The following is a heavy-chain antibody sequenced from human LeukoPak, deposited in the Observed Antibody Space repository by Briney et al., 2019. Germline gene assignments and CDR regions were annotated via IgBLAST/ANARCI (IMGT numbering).Heavy chain of an antibody. CDR3: ARGPMVRGVYYFDP. J-gene: IGHJ5*02. D-gene: IGHD3-10*01. V-gene: IGHV4-31*03. CDR1: GGSISSGGYY. CDR2: IYYSGST. Sequence: SETLSLTCTVSGGSISSGGYYWSWIRQHPGKGLEWIGYIYYSGSTYYNPSLKSRVTISVDTSKNQFSLKPSSVTAADTAVYYCARGPMVRGVYYFDPWGQGTLVTVSS.